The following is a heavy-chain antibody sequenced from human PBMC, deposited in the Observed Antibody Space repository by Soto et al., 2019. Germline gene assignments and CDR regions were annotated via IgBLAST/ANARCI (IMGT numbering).Heavy chain of an antibody. V-gene: IGHV3-7*03. Sequence: GGSLGLSCVASGFTFTTYWMSWVRPAPGEGLEWVANIRQDGGAQYYVDSVKGRFTISRDNAKNSLYLQMDSLRVEDTAVYYCVRGGHGSGSYLGSSWGQGILVTVSS. CDR3: VRGGHGSGSYLGSS. J-gene: IGHJ5*02. CDR2: IRQDGGAQ. D-gene: IGHD3-10*01. CDR1: GFTFTTYW.